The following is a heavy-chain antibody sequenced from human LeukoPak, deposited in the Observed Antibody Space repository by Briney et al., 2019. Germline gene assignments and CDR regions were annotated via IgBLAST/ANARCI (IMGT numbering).Heavy chain of an antibody. V-gene: IGHV3-74*01. Sequence: GGSLRLSCAASGFTFSTYWMHWVRQAPGQGLVWVSRINPDGTTTSYADSVNGRFTISRDNAQDTVYLQMNSLRAEDTAVYYCARVSIGWYSFDYWGQGTLVTVSS. J-gene: IGHJ4*02. D-gene: IGHD6-19*01. CDR3: ARVSIGWYSFDY. CDR1: GFTFSTYW. CDR2: INPDGTTT.